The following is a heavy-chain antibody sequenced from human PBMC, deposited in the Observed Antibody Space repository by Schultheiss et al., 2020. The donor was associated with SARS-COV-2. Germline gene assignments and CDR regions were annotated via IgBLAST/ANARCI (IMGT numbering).Heavy chain of an antibody. Sequence: TLSLTCTVSGGSISSGGYYWSWIRQHPGKGLEWIGYIYYSGSTYYNPSLKSRVTISVDTSKNQFSLKLSSVTAADTAVYYCARRQWLVHFDYWGQGTLVTVSS. D-gene: IGHD6-19*01. CDR1: GGSISSGGYY. V-gene: IGHV4-31*03. CDR2: IYYSGST. J-gene: IGHJ4*02. CDR3: ARRQWLVHFDY.